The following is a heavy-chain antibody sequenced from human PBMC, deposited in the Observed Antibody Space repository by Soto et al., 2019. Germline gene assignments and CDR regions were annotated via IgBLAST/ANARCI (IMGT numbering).Heavy chain of an antibody. Sequence: QVQLVRSGAEVKKPGSSVKVSCKASGGTFSSYAISWVRQAPGQGLEWMGGIIPIFGTANYAQKFQGRVTITADESTSTAYMELSSLRSEDTAVYYCARGGSSSSPYYYYGMDVWGQGTTVTVSS. CDR2: IIPIFGTA. CDR1: GGTFSSYA. CDR3: ARGGSSSSPYYYYGMDV. V-gene: IGHV1-69*12. D-gene: IGHD6-6*01. J-gene: IGHJ6*02.